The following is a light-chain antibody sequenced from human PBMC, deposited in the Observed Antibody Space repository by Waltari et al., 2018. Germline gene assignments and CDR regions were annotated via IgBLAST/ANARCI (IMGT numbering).Light chain of an antibody. CDR2: DNT. Sequence: QSVLTQPPSVSGAPGQTVTIPCTGSSPHIGAGYDVHWYQQLPRTAPKLVIFDNTNRPSGVPDRFSGSKSGTSASLAITGLQTDDEADYYCQSYDSSLSASVFGGWTKLTVL. J-gene: IGLJ3*02. V-gene: IGLV1-40*01. CDR1: SPHIGAGYD. CDR3: QSYDSSLSASV.